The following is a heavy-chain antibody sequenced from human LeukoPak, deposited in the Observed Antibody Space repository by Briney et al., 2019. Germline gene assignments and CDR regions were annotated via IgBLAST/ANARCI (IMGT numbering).Heavy chain of an antibody. V-gene: IGHV4-30-2*01. CDR2: IYHSGST. CDR3: ARGGYYDSGGYQGIDY. Sequence: PSETLSLTCAVSGGSISSGGYSWSWIRQPPGKGLEWIGYIYHSGSTYYNPSLKSRVTISVDRSKNQFSLKLSSVTAADTAVYYCARGGYYDSGGYQGIDYWGQGTLVTVSS. J-gene: IGHJ4*02. CDR1: GGSISSGGYS. D-gene: IGHD3-22*01.